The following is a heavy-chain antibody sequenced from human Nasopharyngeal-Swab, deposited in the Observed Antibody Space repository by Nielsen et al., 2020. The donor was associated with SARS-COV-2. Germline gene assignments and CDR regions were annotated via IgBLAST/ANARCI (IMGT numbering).Heavy chain of an antibody. D-gene: IGHD1-26*01. CDR1: GFTFSSYA. CDR2: IRSKTYGGAP. V-gene: IGHV3-49*01. Sequence: GGSLRLSCATSGFTFSSYAMSWFRQAPGRGLEWVGFIRSKTYGGAPEYASSVKGRFTISRDGAESIAYLQMNSLETEDTGVYYCARSVGSFYGQGAFDIWGQGTMVTVSS. J-gene: IGHJ3*02. CDR3: ARSVGSFYGQGAFDI.